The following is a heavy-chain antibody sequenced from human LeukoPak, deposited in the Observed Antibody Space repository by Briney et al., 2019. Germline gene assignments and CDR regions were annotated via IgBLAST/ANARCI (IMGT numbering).Heavy chain of an antibody. CDR2: IRDDGSDT. Sequence: PGGSLRLSCAASGFTFNDYAMYWVRQSPGRGLEWVALIRDDGSDTYHADSVKGRFTISRDNPKNTVFLRMNSLRGEDSAIYYCAKSDGHGTGYGFHIWGQGTMVTVSS. CDR1: GFTFNDYA. V-gene: IGHV3-30*02. CDR3: AKSDGHGTGYGFHI. D-gene: IGHD6-19*01. J-gene: IGHJ3*02.